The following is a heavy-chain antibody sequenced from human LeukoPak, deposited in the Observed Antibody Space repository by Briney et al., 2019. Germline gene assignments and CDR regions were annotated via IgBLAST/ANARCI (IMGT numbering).Heavy chain of an antibody. J-gene: IGHJ4*02. CDR1: GGSMSGDS. CDR2: IYDSGNT. D-gene: IGHD2-8*01. Sequence: SETLSLTCTVSGGSMSGDSWNWIRRAPGKRLEWIGNIYDSGNTNYNPSLKSRVTISIDTSKNQFSLRLTSVTAADTAIYYCVRGANYWGQGTLVTVPS. CDR3: VRGANY. V-gene: IGHV4-59*01.